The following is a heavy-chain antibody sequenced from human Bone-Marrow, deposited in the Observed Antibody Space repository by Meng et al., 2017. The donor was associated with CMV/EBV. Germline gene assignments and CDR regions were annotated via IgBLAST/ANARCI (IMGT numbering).Heavy chain of an antibody. Sequence: GGSLRLPCEASGFTFSTYWMTWVRQAPGKEREWVGNINKDGSEKNYVDSVKGRFTISRDNAKNSLYLQMNSLRVEDTAVYYCARDCRREQLFDYWGQGTLVTVSS. V-gene: IGHV3-7*01. CDR3: ARDCRREQLFDY. CDR1: GFTFSTYW. D-gene: IGHD1/OR15-1a*01. J-gene: IGHJ4*02. CDR2: INKDGSEK.